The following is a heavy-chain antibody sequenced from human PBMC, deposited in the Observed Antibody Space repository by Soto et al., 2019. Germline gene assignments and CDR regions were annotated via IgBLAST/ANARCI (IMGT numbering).Heavy chain of an antibody. D-gene: IGHD3-22*01. Sequence: QVQLVQSGAEVKKPGSSVKVSCKASGGTFSSYAISWVRQAPGQGLEWMGGIIPIFGTANYAQKFQGRVTITADESTSTAYMELSSLRSEDTAVYYCAREGKDYYDRSGYYSPYGGRGTLVTVSS. CDR3: AREGKDYYDRSGYYSPY. V-gene: IGHV1-69*01. J-gene: IGHJ4*02. CDR2: IIPIFGTA. CDR1: GGTFSSYA.